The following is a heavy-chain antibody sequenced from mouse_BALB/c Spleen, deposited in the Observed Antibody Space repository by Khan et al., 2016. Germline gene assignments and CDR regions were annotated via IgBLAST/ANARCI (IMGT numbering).Heavy chain of an antibody. Sequence: VQLQESGPELVKPGASVRISCKASGYTFTSYYIHWVKQRPGQGLEWIGWIYLGNVNTKYNEKFKGKATLTADKSSSTAYIQLSSLTSEDSAVYCGARRAIYSGTHYFDYWGQGTTLTVSS. V-gene: IGHV1S56*01. CDR2: IYLGNVNT. CDR3: ARRAIYSGTHYFDY. CDR1: GYTFTSYY. J-gene: IGHJ2*01. D-gene: IGHD1-1*01.